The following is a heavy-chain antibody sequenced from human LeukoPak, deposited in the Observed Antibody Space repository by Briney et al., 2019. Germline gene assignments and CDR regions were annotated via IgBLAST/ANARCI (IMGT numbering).Heavy chain of an antibody. Sequence: PGGSLRLSCAASGFIFDDYAMHWVRQAPGKGLEWVSYISSSSSTIYYADSVKGRFTISRDNAKNSLYLQMNSLRDEDTAVYYCARDEDSSWPNWFDPWGQGTLVTVSS. D-gene: IGHD6-13*01. CDR1: GFIFDDYA. CDR2: ISSSSSTI. CDR3: ARDEDSSWPNWFDP. V-gene: IGHV3-48*02. J-gene: IGHJ5*02.